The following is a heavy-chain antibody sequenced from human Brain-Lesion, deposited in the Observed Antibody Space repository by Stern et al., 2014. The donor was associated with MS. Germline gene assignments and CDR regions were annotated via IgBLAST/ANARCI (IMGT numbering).Heavy chain of an antibody. Sequence: VQLVESGAEVKKPGASVKVSCKASGYTFTGYYMPWGRQAPGQGLEWMGWINPKSGGTNYAQKFQGWVTMTRDTSINTAYMELSRLRSDDTAVYYCATYYYDSTGYNDFWGQGTLVTVSS. J-gene: IGHJ4*02. CDR1: GYTFTGYY. CDR3: ATYYYDSTGYNDF. V-gene: IGHV1-2*04. D-gene: IGHD3-22*01. CDR2: INPKSGGT.